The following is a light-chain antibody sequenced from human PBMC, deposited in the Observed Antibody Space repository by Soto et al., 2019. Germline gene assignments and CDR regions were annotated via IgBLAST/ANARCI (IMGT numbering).Light chain of an antibody. CDR1: SSNIGAGYE. CDR3: QSYDNSLSGFYV. J-gene: IGLJ1*01. V-gene: IGLV1-40*01. CDR2: SNT. Sequence: QSVLTQPPSVSGAPGQRVTLSCTGSSSNIGAGYEVHWYQQIPGTAPKVLIYSNTHRPSGVPDRFSGSKSDTSASLAITDLQAEDEADYYCQSYDNSLSGFYVFGTGTKVTVL.